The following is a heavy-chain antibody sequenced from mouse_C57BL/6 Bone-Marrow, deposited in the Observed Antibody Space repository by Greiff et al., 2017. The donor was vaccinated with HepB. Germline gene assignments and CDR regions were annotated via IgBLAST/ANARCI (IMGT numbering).Heavy chain of an antibody. D-gene: IGHD2-3*01. V-gene: IGHV5-9*01. CDR3: ARHGYYDFDY. J-gene: IGHJ2*01. Sequence: DVKLQESGGGLVKPGGSLKLSCAASGFTFSSYTMSWVRQTPEKRLEWVATISGGGGNTYYPDSVKGRFTISRDNAKNTLYLQMSSLRSEDTALYYCARHGYYDFDYWGQGTTLTVSS. CDR1: GFTFSSYT. CDR2: ISGGGGNT.